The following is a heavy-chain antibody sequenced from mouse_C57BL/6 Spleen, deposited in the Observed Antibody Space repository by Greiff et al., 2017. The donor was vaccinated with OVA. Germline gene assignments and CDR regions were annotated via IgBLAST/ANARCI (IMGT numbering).Heavy chain of an antibody. Sequence: QVQLQQPGAELVRPGSSVKLSCKASGYTFTSYWMDWVKQRPGQGLEWIGNIYPSDSETHYNQKFKDKATLTVDKSSSTAYMQLSSLTSEDSAVYYCARDGGNYYFDYWAKAPLSQSPQ. V-gene: IGHV1-61*01. CDR3: ARDGGNYYFDY. J-gene: IGHJ2*01. CDR1: GYTFTSYW. D-gene: IGHD2-1*01. CDR2: IYPSDSET.